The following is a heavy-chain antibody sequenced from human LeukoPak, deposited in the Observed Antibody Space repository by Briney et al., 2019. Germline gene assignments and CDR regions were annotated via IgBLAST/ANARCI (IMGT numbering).Heavy chain of an antibody. Sequence: GGSLRLSCAASGFTFSSYATSWVRQAPGKGLEWVSGISGSGGTTYYADSVKGRFTISRDKSKNTYLQMNSLRAEDTAAYYCAKDSRSTLPRGRLDYWGQGTLVTVSS. J-gene: IGHJ4*02. D-gene: IGHD2-21*02. V-gene: IGHV3-23*01. CDR3: AKDSRSTLPRGRLDY. CDR1: GFTFSSYA. CDR2: ISGSGGTT.